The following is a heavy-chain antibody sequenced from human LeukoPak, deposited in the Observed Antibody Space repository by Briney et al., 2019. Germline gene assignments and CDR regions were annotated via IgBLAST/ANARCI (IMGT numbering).Heavy chain of an antibody. CDR1: GFTFSSYS. V-gene: IGHV3-30*02. CDR2: IPSDGSNK. Sequence: PGGSLRLSCAASGFTFSSYSMNWVRQAPGKGLEWVAFIPSDGSNKYYADSVKGRFTISRDNSKNTLYLQMNSLKPEDTAVYYCAKGDSSWGQGTLVTVSS. D-gene: IGHD3-22*01. CDR3: AKGDSS. J-gene: IGHJ4*02.